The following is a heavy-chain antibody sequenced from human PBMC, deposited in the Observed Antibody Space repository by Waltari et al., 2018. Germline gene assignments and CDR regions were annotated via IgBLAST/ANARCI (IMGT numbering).Heavy chain of an antibody. CDR3: ARTTVTSYYNYYMDV. V-gene: IGHV4-34*02. D-gene: IGHD4-17*01. Sequence: QVQLQQWGAGLLKPSETLSLTCAVSGGPFSGYDWSGIRQPPGKGLEWIGEINRSGVTNYNPSLKSRVTISEDMSKDQFSLSLTSVTAADTAIYYCARTTVTSYYNYYMDVWGEGTTVTVSS. J-gene: IGHJ6*03. CDR2: INRSGVT. CDR1: GGPFSGYD.